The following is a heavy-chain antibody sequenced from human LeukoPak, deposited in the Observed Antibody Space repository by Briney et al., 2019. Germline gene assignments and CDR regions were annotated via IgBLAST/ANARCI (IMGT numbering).Heavy chain of an antibody. Sequence: SETLSLTCTVSGGSISSYYWSCIRQPAGKGLEWIGRIHSSGSTHYNPSLKSRVTMSLDTSKNQFSLKLTSVTAADTAVYYCARDNDFFDYWGQGTLVTVSS. CDR3: ARDNDFFDY. CDR2: IHSSGST. J-gene: IGHJ4*02. V-gene: IGHV4-4*07. CDR1: GGSISSYY.